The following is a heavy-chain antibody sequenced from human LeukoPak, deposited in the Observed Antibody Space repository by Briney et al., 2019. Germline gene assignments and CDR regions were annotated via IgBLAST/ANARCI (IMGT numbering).Heavy chain of an antibody. V-gene: IGHV3-30-3*01. Sequence: PGGSLRLSCAASGFTFSSYAMHWVRQAPGKGLEWVAVISYDGSNKYYADSVKGRFTISRDISKNTLYLQMNSLRAEDTAVYYCATTGGNYYYYGMDVWGQGTTVTVSS. D-gene: IGHD1-1*01. CDR2: ISYDGSNK. J-gene: IGHJ6*02. CDR1: GFTFSSYA. CDR3: ATTGGNYYYYGMDV.